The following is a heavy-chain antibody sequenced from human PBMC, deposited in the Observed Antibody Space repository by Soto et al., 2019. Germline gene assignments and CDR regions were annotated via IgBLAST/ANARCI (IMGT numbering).Heavy chain of an antibody. D-gene: IGHD4-17*01. V-gene: IGHV4-30-4*01. J-gene: IGHJ4*02. CDR3: ATMGTPVTGLYFFDY. CDR2: ISYSGTT. CDR1: GGSISSGNYY. Sequence: SETLSLTCTVSGGSISSGNYYWSWIRQPPGKGLEWIGFISYSGTTHYSASLRSRVSISVDTSKNQFSLDLSSVTAADTAVYYCATMGTPVTGLYFFDYWGQGTLVTVS.